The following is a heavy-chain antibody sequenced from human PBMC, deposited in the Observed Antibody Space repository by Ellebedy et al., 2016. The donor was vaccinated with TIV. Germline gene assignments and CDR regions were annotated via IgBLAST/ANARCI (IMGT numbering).Heavy chain of an antibody. Sequence: ASVKVSXXASGHTFTAYGIHWVRQAPGQGLEWMGWTNTGNGNTKYSQKLQGRVTITRDTSATTAYMELSGLMSEDTAVYYCATREWQDPMDVWGQGTTVTVSS. CDR3: ATREWQDPMDV. D-gene: IGHD3-3*01. J-gene: IGHJ6*02. V-gene: IGHV1-3*04. CDR2: TNTGNGNT. CDR1: GHTFTAYG.